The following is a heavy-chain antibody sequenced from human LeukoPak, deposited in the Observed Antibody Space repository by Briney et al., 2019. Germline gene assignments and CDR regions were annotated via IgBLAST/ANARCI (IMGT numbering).Heavy chain of an antibody. V-gene: IGHV4-34*01. CDR1: GGSFSGYY. D-gene: IGHD3-22*01. J-gene: IGHJ3*02. CDR2: IHHSGRT. CDR3: ARSDYYDSSGYPSRDAFDI. Sequence: PSETLSLTCAVYGGSFSGYYWSWIRQPPGKGLEWIGEIHHSGRTNYNPPLKSRVTISVDKSKNQFSLKLSSVTAADTAVYYCARSDYYDSSGYPSRDAFDIWGQGTMVTVSS.